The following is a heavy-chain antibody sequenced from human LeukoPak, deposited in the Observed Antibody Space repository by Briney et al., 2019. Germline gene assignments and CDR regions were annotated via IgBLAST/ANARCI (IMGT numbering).Heavy chain of an antibody. CDR1: GDSVSADRAT. V-gene: IGHV6-1*01. J-gene: IGHJ3*02. CDR2: TVYRTKWYR. CDR3: ARDSDAFDI. Sequence: PSQTLSLTCVISGDSVSADRATWSSVRQSPSGCLGLLAMTVYRTKWYRDYAVSVKSRITINPDSSKYQFSLQLNSVTPEDTALYYCARDSDAFDIWGQGTMVTVSS.